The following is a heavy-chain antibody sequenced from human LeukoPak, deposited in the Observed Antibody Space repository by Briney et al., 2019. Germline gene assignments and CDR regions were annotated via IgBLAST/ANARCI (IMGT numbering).Heavy chain of an antibody. J-gene: IGHJ4*02. V-gene: IGHV3-15*01. CDR2: IKSKTDGGTT. Sequence: GGSLRLSCAASGFTFSNAWMSWVRQAPGKGLEWVGRIKSKTDGGTTDYAAPVKGRFTISRDDSKNTLYLQMNSLKTEDTAVYYCTTDLAGYSSSWYPYFDYWGQGTLVTVSS. CDR1: GFTFSNAW. D-gene: IGHD6-13*01. CDR3: TTDLAGYSSSWYPYFDY.